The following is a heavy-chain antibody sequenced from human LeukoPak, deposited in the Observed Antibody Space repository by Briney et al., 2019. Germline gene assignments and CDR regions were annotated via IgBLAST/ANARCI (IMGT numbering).Heavy chain of an antibody. Sequence: GGSLRLSCAASGFTFSKYWMSWVRQAPGKGLDWVATITQDGSGEYYVDSLKGRFTISRDNAKNSLYLQMNSLRAEDTAVYYCVREWGGGSNWSDHWGRGTLVTVSS. J-gene: IGHJ5*02. CDR1: GFTFSKYW. CDR2: ITQDGSGE. D-gene: IGHD3-16*01. CDR3: VREWGGGSNWSDH. V-gene: IGHV3-7*01.